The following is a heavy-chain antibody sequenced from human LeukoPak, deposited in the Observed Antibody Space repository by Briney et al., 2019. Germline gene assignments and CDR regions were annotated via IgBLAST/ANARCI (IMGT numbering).Heavy chain of an antibody. D-gene: IGHD2-15*01. J-gene: IGHJ6*04. V-gene: IGHV3-30*04. CDR3: ARGCSGGSCYRHYYNGMDV. CDR1: AFTFTSYA. CDR2: ISYDGSNK. Sequence: QPGRSLRLSCAASAFTFTSYATHSVRHAPGNGLEWLAVISYDGSNKYYAHSVKGRFTISRDNSKNTLYLQMNSMRAEDKAVYYCARGCSGGSCYRHYYNGMDVWGKGTTVTVFS.